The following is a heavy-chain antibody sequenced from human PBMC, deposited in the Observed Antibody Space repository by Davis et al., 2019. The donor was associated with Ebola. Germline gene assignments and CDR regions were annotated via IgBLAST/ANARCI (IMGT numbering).Heavy chain of an antibody. V-gene: IGHV4-59*11. J-gene: IGHJ6*02. D-gene: IGHD3-3*01. Sequence: PGGSLRFSCTVSGGSISSHYWSWIRQPPGKGLEWIGSIYYSGSTYYNPSLKSRVTISVDTSKNQFSLKLSSVTAADTAVYYCARASGYDFWSGYSLSYYYYGMDVWGQGTTVTVSS. CDR3: ARASGYDFWSGYSLSYYYYGMDV. CDR2: IYYSGST. CDR1: GGSISSHY.